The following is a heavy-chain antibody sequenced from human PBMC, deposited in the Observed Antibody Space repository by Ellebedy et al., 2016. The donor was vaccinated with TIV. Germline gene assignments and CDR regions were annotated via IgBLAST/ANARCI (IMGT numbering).Heavy chain of an antibody. CDR2: IWHDGSNK. V-gene: IGHV3-33*08. CDR3: TSGRYNSDWKVTGFDV. D-gene: IGHD1-1*01. CDR1: GFTVSSNY. Sequence: PGGSLRLSCAASGFTVSSNYMSWVRQAPGKGLEWVAFIWHDGSNKFSADSVKGRFTISRDNSRKMVHLQMNSLRVEDTAVYYCTSGRYNSDWKVTGFDVWGRGTAVTVSS. J-gene: IGHJ6*02.